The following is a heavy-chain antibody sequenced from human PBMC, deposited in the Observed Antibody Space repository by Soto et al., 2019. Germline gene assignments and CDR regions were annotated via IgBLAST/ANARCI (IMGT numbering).Heavy chain of an antibody. D-gene: IGHD1-1*01. CDR1: GGSISSGDYY. V-gene: IGHV3-11*04. CDR2: ISETSLAI. Sequence: QVQLQESGPGLVEPSQTLSLTCSVFGGSISSGDYYWSWIRQPPGKGLEWVSYISETSLAIYYRDSVKGRFTISRDNAKNTLYLQMNSLRDEDTAVYYCATLQLGREEVFDSWGQGTLVTVSS. J-gene: IGHJ4*02. CDR3: ATLQLGREEVFDS.